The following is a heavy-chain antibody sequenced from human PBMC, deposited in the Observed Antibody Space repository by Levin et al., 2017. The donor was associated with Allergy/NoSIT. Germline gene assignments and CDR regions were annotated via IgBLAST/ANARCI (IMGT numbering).Heavy chain of an antibody. Sequence: GGSLRLSCAASGFTFSSYAMHWVRQAPGKGLEWVAVISYDGSNKYYADSVKGRFTISRDNSKNTLYLQMNSLRAEDTAVYYCAGTSYSSGSAINCWGQGTMVTVSS. CDR3: AGTSYSSGSAINC. CDR1: GFTFSSYA. CDR2: ISYDGSNK. D-gene: IGHD6-19*01. V-gene: IGHV3-30*04. J-gene: IGHJ3*01.